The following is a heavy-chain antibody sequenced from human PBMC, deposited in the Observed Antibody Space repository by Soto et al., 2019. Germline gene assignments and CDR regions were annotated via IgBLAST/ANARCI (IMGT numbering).Heavy chain of an antibody. V-gene: IGHV1-46*01. CDR2: INPSSGST. J-gene: IGHJ4*02. D-gene: IGHD3-10*02. CDR3: AAWKSLVNYNVRSGLFAY. Sequence: ASVKVSCKASGYTFTSYFMHWVRQAPGQGLEWMGIINPSSGSTNYAQKFQGRVTMTRDTSTSTVYMELSSLRSEDTAVYYCAAWKSLVNYNVRSGLFAYWGRGSLVTVYS. CDR1: GYTFTSYF.